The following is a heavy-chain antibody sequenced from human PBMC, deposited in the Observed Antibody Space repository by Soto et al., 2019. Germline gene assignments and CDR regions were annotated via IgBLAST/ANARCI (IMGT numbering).Heavy chain of an antibody. V-gene: IGHV3-30*04. D-gene: IGHD1-1*01. Sequence: PGGPLRLSCAASGFTFSSYAMHCDRQAPGKGLEWVAVIAYDGRNKYYADSVKGRFTISRDNSKNTLYLQMNSLRIEDTAVYYCARELERVFDYWGQGTLVTVSX. CDR2: IAYDGRNK. CDR1: GFTFSSYA. CDR3: ARELERVFDY. J-gene: IGHJ4*02.